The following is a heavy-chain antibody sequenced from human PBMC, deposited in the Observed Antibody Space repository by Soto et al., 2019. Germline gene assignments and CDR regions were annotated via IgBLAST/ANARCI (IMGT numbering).Heavy chain of an antibody. D-gene: IGHD2-21*01. CDR2: ISGSGGTT. Sequence: EVQLLESGGGLGQPGGSLRLSCAASGFTFSSYAMSWVRQAPGKGLEWVSSISGSGGTTYYADSVKGRFTISRDNSKNSLYRHMSTLRAEDTAISCCATYCLPNCGGDCSLDIDHLGHGTLVAVSS. CDR1: GFTFSSYA. J-gene: IGHJ5*02. CDR3: ATYCLPNCGGDCSLDIDH. V-gene: IGHV3-23*01.